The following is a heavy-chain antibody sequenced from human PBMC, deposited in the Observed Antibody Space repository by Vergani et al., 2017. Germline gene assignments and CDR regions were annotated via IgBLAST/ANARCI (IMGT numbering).Heavy chain of an antibody. V-gene: IGHV4-34*01. CDR2: INHSGST. CDR3: ARGKPDTRTYKYYFDD. CDR1: GGSFSGYY. Sequence: QLQLQESGPGLVKPSETLSLTCAVYGGSFSGYYWSWIRQPPGKGLEWIGEINHSGSTNYNPSLKSRVTISVDTSKNQFSLKLSSVTAADTAVYYCARGKPDTRTYKYYFDDWGQGTLVTVSS. J-gene: IGHJ4*02. D-gene: IGHD1-14*01.